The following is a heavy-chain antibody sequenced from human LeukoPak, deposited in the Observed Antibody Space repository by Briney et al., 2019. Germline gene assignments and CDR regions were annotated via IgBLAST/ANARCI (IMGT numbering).Heavy chain of an antibody. CDR2: IYWNDDK. V-gene: IGHV2-5*01. CDR1: GFSLSTSGVG. J-gene: IGHJ5*02. CDR3: AQTTGGSSTSCPQEAHWFDP. Sequence: SGPTLVKPTQTLTLTCTFSGFSLSTSGVGVGWIRQPPGKALEWLALIYWNDDKRYSPSLKSRLTITKDTSKNQVVLTMTNMDPVDTATYCCAQTTGGSSTSCPQEAHWFDPWGQGTLVTVSS. D-gene: IGHD2-2*01.